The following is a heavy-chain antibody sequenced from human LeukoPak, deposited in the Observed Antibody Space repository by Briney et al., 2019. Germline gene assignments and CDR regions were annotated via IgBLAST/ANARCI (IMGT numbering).Heavy chain of an antibody. CDR2: IYYSGST. CDR3: ARDGSYSSGRLDAFDF. D-gene: IGHD6-19*01. V-gene: IGHV4-61*01. Sequence: SETLSLTCSVSGGSVSSGSYYWSWIRQPPGKGLEWIGFIYYSGSTNYNPSLKSRVNISLDTSKNQFSLKLSSVTAADTAVYYCARDGSYSSGRLDAFDFWGQGTMVTVSS. J-gene: IGHJ3*01. CDR1: GGSVSSGSYY.